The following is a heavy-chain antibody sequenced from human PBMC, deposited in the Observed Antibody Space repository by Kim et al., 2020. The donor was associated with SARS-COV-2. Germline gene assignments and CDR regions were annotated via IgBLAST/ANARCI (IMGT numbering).Heavy chain of an antibody. V-gene: IGHV1-2*02. CDR3: ARERSSSYGYYYDGMDV. J-gene: IGHJ6*04. CDR2: INANSGGT. D-gene: IGHD6-6*01. Sequence: ASVKVSCKASGYTFTGNYMQWVRQAPGQGLEWMGWINANSGGTKYAQKFQVSVTMTRDTSISTAYMELSRVRSDDTAVYYCARERSSSYGYYYDGMDVWGKGNTVTVSS. CDR1: GYTFTGNY.